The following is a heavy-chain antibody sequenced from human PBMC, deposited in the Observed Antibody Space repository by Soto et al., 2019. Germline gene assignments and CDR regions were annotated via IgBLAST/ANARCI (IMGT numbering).Heavy chain of an antibody. Sequence: SETLSLTCTVSGGSISSYYWSWIRQPPGKGLEWIGYIYYSGSTYYNPSLKSRVTISVDTSKNQFSLKLSSVTAADTAVYYCARGTYYYDSSGQYFPPRDAFDIWGQGTMVTVSS. CDR1: GGSISSYY. V-gene: IGHV4-59*12. CDR3: ARGTYYYDSSGQYFPPRDAFDI. CDR2: IYYSGST. J-gene: IGHJ3*02. D-gene: IGHD3-22*01.